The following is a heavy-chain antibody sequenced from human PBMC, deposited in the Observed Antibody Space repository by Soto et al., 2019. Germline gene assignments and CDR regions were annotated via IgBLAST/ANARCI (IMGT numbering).Heavy chain of an antibody. CDR3: ARGLNVYANYYYGMDV. D-gene: IGHD2-8*01. J-gene: IGHJ6*02. V-gene: IGHV3-21*01. CDR2: ISSSSSYI. Sequence: EVQLVESGGGLVKPGGSLRLSCAASGFTFSSYSMNWVRQAPGKGLEWVSSISSSSSYIYYADSVKGRFTISRDNAKNSLYLQMNSLRAEDTAVYYCARGLNVYANYYYGMDVWGQGTTVTVSS. CDR1: GFTFSSYS.